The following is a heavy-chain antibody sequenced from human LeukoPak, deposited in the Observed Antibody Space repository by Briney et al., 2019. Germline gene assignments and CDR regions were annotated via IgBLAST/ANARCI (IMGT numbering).Heavy chain of an antibody. Sequence: GGSLRLSCSVSGFTFTDYSMNWVRQAPGKGLEWVALISYDGSTGYYADSVRGRFTVSRDNSKTTVYLQMNRLRPEDTAVYHCAKDQSRAVTGTWDFWGQGTLVTVSS. CDR2: ISYDGSTG. V-gene: IGHV3-30*18. D-gene: IGHD6-19*01. J-gene: IGHJ4*02. CDR1: GFTFTDYS. CDR3: AKDQSRAVTGTWDF.